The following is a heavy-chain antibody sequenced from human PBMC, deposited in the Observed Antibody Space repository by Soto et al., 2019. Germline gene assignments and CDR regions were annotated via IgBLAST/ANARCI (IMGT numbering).Heavy chain of an antibody. CDR3: ARPVFQSGYDLVY. V-gene: IGHV1-69*13. CDR1: GGTFSSYA. CDR2: IIPIFGTA. Sequence: ASVKVSCKASGGTFSSYAISWVRQAPGQGLEWMGGIIPIFGTANYAQKFQGRVTITADESTSTAYMELSSLRSEDTAVYYCARPVFQSGYDLVYWGQGTLVTVSS. J-gene: IGHJ4*02. D-gene: IGHD5-12*01.